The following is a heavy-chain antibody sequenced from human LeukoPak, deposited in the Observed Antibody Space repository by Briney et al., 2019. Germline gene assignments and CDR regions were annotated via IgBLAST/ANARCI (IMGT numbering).Heavy chain of an antibody. D-gene: IGHD6-13*01. V-gene: IGHV4-59*12. CDR2: IYYSGST. CDR3: ARDVVAAAGTWDY. CDR1: GGSISSYY. J-gene: IGHJ4*02. Sequence: SETLSLTCTVSGGSISSYYWSWIRQPPGKGLEWIGNIYYSGSTNYNPSLKSRVTMSVDTSKNQFSLKLSSVSAADTAVYYCARDVVAAAGTWDYWGQGTLVTVSS.